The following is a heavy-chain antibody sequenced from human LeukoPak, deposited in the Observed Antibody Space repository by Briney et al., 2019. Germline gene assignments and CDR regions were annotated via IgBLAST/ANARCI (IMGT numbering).Heavy chain of an antibody. D-gene: IGHD5-24*01. CDR2: IWYDGSNK. CDR1: GFTFSSYG. J-gene: IGHJ4*02. Sequence: SGGSLRLSCAASGFTFSSYGMHWVRQAPGKGLEWVAVIWYDGSNKYYADSVKGRFTISRDNSKNTLYLQMNSLRAEDTAVYYCARDLQRWLQGPIDYWGQGTLVTVSS. CDR3: ARDLQRWLQGPIDY. V-gene: IGHV3-33*01.